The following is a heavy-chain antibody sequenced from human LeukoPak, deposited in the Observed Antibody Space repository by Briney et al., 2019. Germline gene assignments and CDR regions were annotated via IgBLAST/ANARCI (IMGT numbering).Heavy chain of an antibody. D-gene: IGHD3-22*01. J-gene: IGHJ3*02. Sequence: GESLQISCKGSGYSFTSYWIGWVRQMPGKGLEWMGIIYPGDSDTRYSPSFQGQVTISADKSISTAYLQWSSLKASDTAMYYCARAIVVVITPPGAFDIWGQGTMVTVSS. CDR2: IYPGDSDT. V-gene: IGHV5-51*01. CDR1: GYSFTSYW. CDR3: ARAIVVVITPPGAFDI.